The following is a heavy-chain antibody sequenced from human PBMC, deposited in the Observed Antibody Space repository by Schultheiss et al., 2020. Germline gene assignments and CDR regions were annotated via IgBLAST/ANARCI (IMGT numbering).Heavy chain of an antibody. D-gene: IGHD4-17*01. J-gene: IGHJ4*02. CDR3: ARGLSYGDYGANY. V-gene: IGHV3-23*01. CDR1: GFTVSSNY. CDR2: ISGSGGST. Sequence: GGSLRLSCAASGFTVSSNYMSWVRQAPGKGLEWVSAISGSGGSTYYADSVKGRFTISRDNSKNTLYLQMNSLRAEDTAVYYCARGLSYGDYGANYWGQGNLVTVSS.